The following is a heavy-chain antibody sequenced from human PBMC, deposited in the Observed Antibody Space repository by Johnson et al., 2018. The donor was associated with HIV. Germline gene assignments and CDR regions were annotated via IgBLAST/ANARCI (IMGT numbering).Heavy chain of an antibody. CDR3: ARWVDTTFDI. Sequence: QVQLVESVGGVVQPGRSLRLSCAASGFTFSSYAMHWVRQAPGKGLEWVAVISYDGSTKYYADSVKGRFTISRDNSKNTLYLQMNSLRAEDTAVYYCARWVDTTFDIWGQGTMVTVSS. CDR2: ISYDGSTK. D-gene: IGHD5-18*01. V-gene: IGHV3-30*04. J-gene: IGHJ3*02. CDR1: GFTFSSYA.